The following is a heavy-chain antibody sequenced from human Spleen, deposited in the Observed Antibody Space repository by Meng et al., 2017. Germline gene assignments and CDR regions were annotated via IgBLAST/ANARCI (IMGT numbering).Heavy chain of an antibody. D-gene: IGHD3-9*01. CDR2: IKSKPDGETI. J-gene: IGHJ4*02. Sequence: GGSLRLSCEGSGFTFSNVYMTWVRQVPGKRLEWVGRIKSKPDGETIDYAAPVTGRFTISRDDSKSTLYLQMSGLRIDDTGVYYCTWDDKAVSDYWGQGTLVTVSS. CDR3: TWDDKAVSDY. V-gene: IGHV3-15*01. CDR1: GFTFSNVY.